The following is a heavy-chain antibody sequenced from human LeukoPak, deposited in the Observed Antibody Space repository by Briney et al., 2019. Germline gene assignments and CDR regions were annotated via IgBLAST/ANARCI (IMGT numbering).Heavy chain of an antibody. J-gene: IGHJ4*02. CDR3: ARQGSYSNGWFFDY. Sequence: PGGSLRLSCEASGFIFGSFWMSWVRQAPGKGLEWVANIKQDASETYYVDSVKGRFIISRDSPKNSLYLQLNSLRAEDTAIYYCARQGSYSNGWFFDYWGQGALVTVSS. D-gene: IGHD6-19*01. V-gene: IGHV3-7*01. CDR1: GFIFGSFW. CDR2: IKQDASET.